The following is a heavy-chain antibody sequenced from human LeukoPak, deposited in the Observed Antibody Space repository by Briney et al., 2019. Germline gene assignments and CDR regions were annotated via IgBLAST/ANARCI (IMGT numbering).Heavy chain of an antibody. J-gene: IGHJ4*02. CDR2: IYYSGST. D-gene: IGHD1-26*01. CDR1: GGSISSSSYY. V-gene: IGHV4-39*01. CDR3: AVPMYSGSYRILDY. Sequence: PSETLSLTCTVSGGSISSSSYYWGWLRQPPGKGLEWIGSIYYSGSTYYNPSLKSRVTISVDTSKNQFSLKLSSVTAADTAVYYCAVPMYSGSYRILDYWGQGTLVTVSS.